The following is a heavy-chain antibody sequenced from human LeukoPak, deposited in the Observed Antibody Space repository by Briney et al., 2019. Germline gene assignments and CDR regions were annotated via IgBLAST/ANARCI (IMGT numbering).Heavy chain of an antibody. J-gene: IGHJ4*02. CDR2: INHSGST. CDR3: ASRPRDSSAYSYSYYFDS. CDR1: GGSFSGQY. D-gene: IGHD3-22*01. Sequence: SETLSLTCAVYGGSFSGQYWSWIRRPPGKGLEWIGEINHSGSTTYNPSLKSRVTISVDTSKNQFSLELSSVTAADTAVYYCASRPRDSSAYSYSYYFDSWGQGTLVTVSS. V-gene: IGHV4-34*01.